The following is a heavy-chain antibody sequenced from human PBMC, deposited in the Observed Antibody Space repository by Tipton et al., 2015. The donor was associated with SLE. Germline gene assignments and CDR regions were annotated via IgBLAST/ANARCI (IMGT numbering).Heavy chain of an antibody. D-gene: IGHD3-16*01. Sequence: TLSLTCTVSGYSISSGYFWGWVRQPPGKGLEWIGYIHSSGSTNYNSSLESRVTISVDTSRNQFSLKLTSVTAADTAVYYCARSDGGYWGQGTQVTVSS. V-gene: IGHV4-61*01. CDR3: ARSDGGY. CDR1: GYSISSGYF. J-gene: IGHJ4*02. CDR2: IHSSGST.